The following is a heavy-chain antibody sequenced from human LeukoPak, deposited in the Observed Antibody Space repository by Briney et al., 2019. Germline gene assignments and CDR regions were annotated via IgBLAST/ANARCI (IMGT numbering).Heavy chain of an antibody. Sequence: GGSLRLSCAASGFTFSSYGMHWVRQAPGKGLEWVAFIRYDGSNKYYADSVKGRFTISRDNSKNTLYLQMNSLRAENTAVYYCARQYYDFWSGTNHMDVWGKGTTVTVSS. V-gene: IGHV3-30*02. J-gene: IGHJ6*03. CDR2: IRYDGSNK. CDR1: GFTFSSYG. CDR3: ARQYYDFWSGTNHMDV. D-gene: IGHD3-3*01.